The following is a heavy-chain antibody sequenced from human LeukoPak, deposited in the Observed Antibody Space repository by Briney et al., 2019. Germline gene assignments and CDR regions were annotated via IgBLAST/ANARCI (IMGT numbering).Heavy chain of an antibody. CDR2: IKQDGSEK. V-gene: IGHV3-7*03. J-gene: IGHJ4*02. CDR3: AKGRREYGSGSYYRSAVDY. CDR1: GFTFSSYW. D-gene: IGHD3-10*01. Sequence: GGSLRLSCAASGFTFSSYWMSWVRQAPGKGLEWVANIKQDGSEKYYVDSVKGRFTISRDNAKNSLYLQMNSLRAEDTAVYYCAKGRREYGSGSYYRSAVDYWGQGTLVTVSS.